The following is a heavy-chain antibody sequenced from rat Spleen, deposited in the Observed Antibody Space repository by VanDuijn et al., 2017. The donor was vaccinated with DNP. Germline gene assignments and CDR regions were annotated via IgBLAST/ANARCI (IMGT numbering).Heavy chain of an antibody. V-gene: IGHV5-25*01. CDR1: GFTFSAYY. CDR3: ATHAHWFAY. Sequence: EVQLVESGGGLVQPGRSLKLSCAASGFTFSAYYMAWVRQAPAKGLEWVASISPSGGNTFYRDSVKGRFTISRDNAKRTLYLQMDSLRSEDTATYYCATHAHWFAYWGQGTLVTVSS. J-gene: IGHJ3*01. CDR2: ISPSGGNT.